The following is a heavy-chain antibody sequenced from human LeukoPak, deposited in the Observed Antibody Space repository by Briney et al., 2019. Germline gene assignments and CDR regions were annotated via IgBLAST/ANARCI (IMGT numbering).Heavy chain of an antibody. D-gene: IGHD3-3*01. CDR2: ISYDGSNK. CDR3: AKEVSSYYDFWSGYYVGFDY. J-gene: IGHJ4*02. V-gene: IGHV3-30*18. Sequence: GGSLRLSCAASGFTFSSYAMSWVRQAPGKGLEWVAVISYDGSNKYYADSVKGRFTISRDNSKNTLYLQMNSLRAEDTAVYYCAKEVSSYYDFWSGYYVGFDYWGQGTLVTVSS. CDR1: GFTFSSYA.